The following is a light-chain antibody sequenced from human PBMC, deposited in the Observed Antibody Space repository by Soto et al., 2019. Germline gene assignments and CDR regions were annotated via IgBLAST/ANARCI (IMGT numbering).Light chain of an antibody. CDR1: SSDVGGYNY. Sequence: QSVLTQPASVSGFPGQSITISCTGTSSDVGGYNYVSWYQQHPGKAPKLMIYDVSNRPSGVSNRFSGSKSGNTASLTISGLQAEDEADYYCSSYTSSSTGVVFGGGTKVTVL. V-gene: IGLV2-14*01. J-gene: IGLJ2*01. CDR2: DVS. CDR3: SSYTSSSTGVV.